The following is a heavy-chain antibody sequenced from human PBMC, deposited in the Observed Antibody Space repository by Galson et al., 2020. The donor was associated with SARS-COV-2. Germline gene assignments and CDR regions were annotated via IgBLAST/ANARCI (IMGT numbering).Heavy chain of an antibody. CDR1: GFTFSSYS. V-gene: IGHV3-21*01. CDR3: ARDADCSSTSCYSDY. CDR2: ISSSSSYI. J-gene: IGHJ4*02. Sequence: GESLKISCAASGFTFSSYSMNWVRQAPGKGLEWVSSISSSSSYIYYADSVKGRFTISRDNAKNSLYLQMNSLRAEDTAVYYCARDADCSSTSCYSDYWGQGTLVTVSS. D-gene: IGHD2-2*01.